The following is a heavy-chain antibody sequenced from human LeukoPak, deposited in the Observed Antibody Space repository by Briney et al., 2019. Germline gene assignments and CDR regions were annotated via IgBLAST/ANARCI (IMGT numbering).Heavy chain of an antibody. D-gene: IGHD3-10*01. CDR3: ATGAARFGVLYYYGMDV. CDR1: GYTFTDYG. Sequence: ASVKVSCKASGYTFTDYGMSWVRQAPGQALEWMGWISTNTGNPTYAQGFTGRFVFSLDTSVSTAYLQISSLKAEDTAVYYCATGAARFGVLYYYGMDVWGQGTTVTVSS. CDR2: ISTNTGNP. J-gene: IGHJ6*02. V-gene: IGHV7-4-1*02.